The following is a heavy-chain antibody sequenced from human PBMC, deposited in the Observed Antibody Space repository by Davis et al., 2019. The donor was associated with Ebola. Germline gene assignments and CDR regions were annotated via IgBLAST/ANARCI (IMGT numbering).Heavy chain of an antibody. V-gene: IGHV5-10-1*01. CDR2: IDPSDSYT. J-gene: IGHJ6*02. Sequence: GESLKISCKGSGYSFTSYWISWVRQMPGKGLEWMGRIDPSDSYTNYSPSFQGHVTISADKSISTAYLQWSSLKASDTAMYYCASHQGIAAAGNNAYYYYYYGMDVWGQGTTVTVSS. D-gene: IGHD6-13*01. CDR3: ASHQGIAAAGNNAYYYYYYGMDV. CDR1: GYSFTSYW.